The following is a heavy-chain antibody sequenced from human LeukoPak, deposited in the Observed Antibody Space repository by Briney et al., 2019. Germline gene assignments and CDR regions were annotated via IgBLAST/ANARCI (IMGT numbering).Heavy chain of an antibody. D-gene: IGHD1-1*01. J-gene: IGHJ6*03. CDR2: MNHNNGNT. Sequence: GASVKVSCKASGYTFTSYDINWVRQATGQGLEWMGWMNHNNGNTGYAQKFQGRVTITRNTSISTAYMELSSLRSEDTAVYYCARTRLERRGYYYYYYMDVWGKGTTVTVSS. CDR1: GYTFTSYD. CDR3: ARTRLERRGYYYYYYMDV. V-gene: IGHV1-8*03.